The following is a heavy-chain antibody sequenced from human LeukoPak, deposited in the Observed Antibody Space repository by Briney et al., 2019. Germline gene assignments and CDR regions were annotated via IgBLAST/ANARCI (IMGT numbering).Heavy chain of an antibody. Sequence: PSETLSLTCTVSGGSISSSSYYWGWIRQPPGKGLEWIGSIYYSGSTYYNPSLKSRVTISVDTSKNQFSLKLSSVTAADTAVYYCARHRYSSSWSSSLDAFDIWGQGTMVTVSS. CDR3: ARHRYSSSWSSSLDAFDI. V-gene: IGHV4-39*01. J-gene: IGHJ3*02. D-gene: IGHD6-13*01. CDR1: GGSISSSSYY. CDR2: IYYSGST.